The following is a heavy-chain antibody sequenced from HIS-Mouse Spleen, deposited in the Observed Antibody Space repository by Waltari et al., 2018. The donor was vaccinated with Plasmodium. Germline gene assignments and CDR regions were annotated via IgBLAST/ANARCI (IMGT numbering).Heavy chain of an antibody. V-gene: IGHV4-39*07. CDR3: ASVSPYYYDSSGPTNDAFDI. D-gene: IGHD3-22*01. Sequence: QLQLQESGPGLVKPSETLSLTCTVSGGSISSSSYYWGWIRPPPGKGLEWIGSIYYSGSTYYNPSLKSRVTISVDTSKNQFSLKLSSVTAADTAVYYCASVSPYYYDSSGPTNDAFDIWGQGTMVTVSS. CDR1: GGSISSSSYY. J-gene: IGHJ3*02. CDR2: IYYSGST.